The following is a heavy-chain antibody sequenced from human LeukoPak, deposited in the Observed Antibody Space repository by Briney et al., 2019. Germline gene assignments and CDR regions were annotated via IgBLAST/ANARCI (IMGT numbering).Heavy chain of an antibody. J-gene: IGHJ4*02. CDR2: IKQDGSEE. V-gene: IGHV3-7*01. Sequence: GGSLRLSCAASGFTFSSCWMSWVRQAPGKGLEWVANIKQDGSEEYYVDSVKGQFTISRDNAKNSLYLQMNSLSAEDTAVYYCARVRVKSGHSYVYFFDYWGQGTLVTVSS. D-gene: IGHD5-18*01. CDR1: GFTFSSCW. CDR3: ARVRVKSGHSYVYFFDY.